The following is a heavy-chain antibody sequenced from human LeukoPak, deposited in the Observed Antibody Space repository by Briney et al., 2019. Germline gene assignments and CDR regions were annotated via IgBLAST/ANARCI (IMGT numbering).Heavy chain of an antibody. V-gene: IGHV3-20*04. Sequence: GGSLRLSCAASGFTFDDYGMIWVRQAPGKGLEWVSGINWNGGSTRYADSVKGRFTISGDNAKNSLYLQMNSLRAEDTALYYCARGGSSWYYFDYWGQGTLVTVSS. CDR2: INWNGGST. D-gene: IGHD6-13*01. J-gene: IGHJ4*02. CDR1: GFTFDDYG. CDR3: ARGGSSWYYFDY.